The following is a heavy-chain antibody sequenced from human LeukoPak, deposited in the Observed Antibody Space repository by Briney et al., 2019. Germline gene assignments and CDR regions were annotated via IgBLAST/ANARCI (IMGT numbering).Heavy chain of an antibody. CDR3: ARGALLWFGAKMEYYFDY. J-gene: IGHJ4*02. Sequence: SETLSLTCTVSGGSIRSGSYYWSWIRQPAGKGLEWIGRINTSGSTNYNPSLKSRVTMSVDMSKNQFSLSLRSVTAADTAVYYCARGALLWFGAKMEYYFDYWGQGTPLTVSS. CDR1: GGSIRSGSYY. CDR2: INTSGST. D-gene: IGHD3-10*01. V-gene: IGHV4-61*02.